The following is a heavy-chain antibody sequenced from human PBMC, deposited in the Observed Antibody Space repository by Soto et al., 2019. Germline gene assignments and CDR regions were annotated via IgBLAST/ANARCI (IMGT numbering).Heavy chain of an antibody. CDR2: IFYLGSS. D-gene: IGHD3-3*02. V-gene: IGHV4-39*01. CDR1: GDSIISSDFY. Sequence: SETLSLTCTASGDSIISSDFYWGWVRQPPGKGLEWIGSIFYLGSSYYNPSLKSRVTMSVYTSKNQFSLRLRSVTAADTALYFCARHSLALRKNNWFDPWGQGIMATVSS. J-gene: IGHJ5*02. CDR3: ARHSLALRKNNWFDP.